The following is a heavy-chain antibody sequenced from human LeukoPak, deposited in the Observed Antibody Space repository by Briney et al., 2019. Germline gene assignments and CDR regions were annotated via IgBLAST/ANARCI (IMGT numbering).Heavy chain of an antibody. CDR1: GFTFDDYA. CDR2: IGSRGVAT. J-gene: IGHJ4*02. D-gene: IGHD3-16*01. V-gene: IGHV3-20*04. CDR3: ARVRWGGLYYFDY. Sequence: GGSLRLSCATSGFTFDDYALHWVRQSPGKGLEWVSAIGSRGVATFYADSVKGRFTISRDNAKNTLYLQMNSLRAEDTAVYYCARVRWGGLYYFDYWGQGTLVTVSS.